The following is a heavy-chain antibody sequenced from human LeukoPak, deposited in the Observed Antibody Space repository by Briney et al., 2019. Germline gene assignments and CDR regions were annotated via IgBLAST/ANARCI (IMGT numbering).Heavy chain of an antibody. CDR2: MYYSGST. V-gene: IGHV4-59*08. CDR3: ARHSRGYDSEFGY. CDR1: GDSIITYY. Sequence: ASETLSLTCTVSGDSIITYYWSWIRQPPGKGLEWIGYMYYSGSTNYNPSLKSRVTISVDKSRNQFSLTLSSVTAADTAVYYCARHSRGYDSEFGYWGQDTLDTVSS. J-gene: IGHJ1*01. D-gene: IGHD5-12*01.